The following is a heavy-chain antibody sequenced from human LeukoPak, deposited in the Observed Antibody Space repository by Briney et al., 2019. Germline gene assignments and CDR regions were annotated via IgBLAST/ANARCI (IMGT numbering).Heavy chain of an antibody. V-gene: IGHV3-7*03. J-gene: IGHJ4*02. CDR2: IKQDGSEE. CDR3: ARDEYDILTGKELDY. Sequence: GGSLRLSCAASGFTFSSYWMSWVRQAPGKGLEWVANIKQDGSEEYYADSVKGRFTISRDNAKNSLYLQMNSLRAEDTAVYYCARDEYDILTGKELDYWGQGTLVTVSS. CDR1: GFTFSSYW. D-gene: IGHD3-9*01.